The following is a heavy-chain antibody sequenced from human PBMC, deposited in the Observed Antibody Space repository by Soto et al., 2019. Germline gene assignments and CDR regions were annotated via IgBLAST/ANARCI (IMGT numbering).Heavy chain of an antibody. V-gene: IGHV3-21*01. Sequence: RLSCSASGSTFSSYSMNWVRQAPGKGLEWVSSISSSSYIYYADSVKGRFTISRDNAKNSLYLQMNSLRAEDTAVYYCARDRYDFWSVDYWGQGTLVTVSS. CDR3: ARDRYDFWSVDY. D-gene: IGHD3-3*01. CDR2: ISSSSYI. CDR1: GSTFSSYS. J-gene: IGHJ4*02.